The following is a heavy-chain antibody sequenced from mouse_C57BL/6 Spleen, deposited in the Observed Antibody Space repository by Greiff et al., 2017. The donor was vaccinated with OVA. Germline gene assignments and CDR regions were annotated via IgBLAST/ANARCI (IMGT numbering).Heavy chain of an antibody. CDR1: GFNIKDDY. D-gene: IGHD2-2*01. CDR3: TTGYGYAWFAD. CDR2: IDPENGDT. V-gene: IGHV14-4*01. J-gene: IGHJ3*01. Sequence: VQLQQSGAELVRPGASVKLSCTASGFNIKDDYMHWVKQRPEQGLEWIGWIDPENGDTEYASKFQGKATITADTSSNTAYLQLSSLTSEDTAVYYCTTGYGYAWFADWGQGTLVTVSA.